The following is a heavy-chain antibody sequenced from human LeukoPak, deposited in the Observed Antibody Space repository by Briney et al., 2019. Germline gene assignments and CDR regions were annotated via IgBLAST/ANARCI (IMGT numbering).Heavy chain of an antibody. V-gene: IGHV3-30*18. J-gene: IGHJ5*02. CDR2: ISYDGSNK. CDR3: AKGYSGWLDH. D-gene: IGHD5-12*01. CDR1: GFTFSSYG. Sequence: GGSLRLSCAASGFTFSSYGMHWVRQAPGKGLEWVAVISYDGSNKYYADSVKGRFTISRDNSKNTLYLQMNSLRAEDTAVYYCAKGYSGWLDHWGQGTLVTVSS.